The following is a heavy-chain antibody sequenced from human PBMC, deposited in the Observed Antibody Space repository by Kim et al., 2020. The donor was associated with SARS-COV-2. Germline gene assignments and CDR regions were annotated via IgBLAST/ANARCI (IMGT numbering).Heavy chain of an antibody. CDR3: GGAAAGTGAPFDY. J-gene: IGHJ4*02. D-gene: IGHD6-13*01. CDR2: ISGSGGST. CDR1: GFTFSSYA. V-gene: IGHV3-23*01. Sequence: GGSLRLSCAASGFTFSSYAMSWIRQAPGKGLEWVSAISGSGGSTYYADSVKGRFTISRDNSKNTLYLQMNSLRAEDTAVYYCGGAAAGTGAPFDYWGQGTLVTVSS.